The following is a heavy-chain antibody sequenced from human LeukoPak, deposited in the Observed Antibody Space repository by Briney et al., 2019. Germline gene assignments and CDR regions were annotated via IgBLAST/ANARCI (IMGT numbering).Heavy chain of an antibody. Sequence: ASVTVSCKASGYTFTSYYMHWVRQAPGQGLEWMGIINPSGGSTSYAQKFQGRVTMTRDTSTSTVYMELSSLRSEDTAVYYCARGMAESYVDTRPYGFDYWGQGTLVTVSS. V-gene: IGHV1-46*01. CDR2: INPSGGST. CDR1: GYTFTSYY. CDR3: ARGMAESYVDTRPYGFDY. J-gene: IGHJ4*02. D-gene: IGHD5-18*01.